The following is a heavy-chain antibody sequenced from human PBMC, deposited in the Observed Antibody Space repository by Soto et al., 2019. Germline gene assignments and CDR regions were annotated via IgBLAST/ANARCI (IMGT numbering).Heavy chain of an antibody. CDR1: GFTFISHG. Sequence: GGSLRLSCAASGFTFISHGMSWVRQAPGKGLEWIAGLSRGGGTTYYADSVKGRFTISRDNSKNTLDLIMNSLKVEDTALYYCAKDGQYRTDGFDVWGQGTMVTVSS. CDR2: LSRGGGTT. J-gene: IGHJ3*01. D-gene: IGHD6-6*01. V-gene: IGHV3-23*01. CDR3: AKDGQYRTDGFDV.